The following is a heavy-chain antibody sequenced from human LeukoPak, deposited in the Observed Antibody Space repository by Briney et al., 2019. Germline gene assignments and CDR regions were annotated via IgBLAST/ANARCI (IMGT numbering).Heavy chain of an antibody. CDR3: ARDGNGSRAFDY. D-gene: IGHD2-15*01. CDR1: GGSISSYY. CDR2: IYTSGST. Sequence: SSETLSLTCSVSGGSISSYYWSWIRQPAGKGLKWIGRIYTSGSTNYNPSLKSRVTISVDKSNNQISLNLTSVTAADTDVYYCARDGNGSRAFDYWGQGTLVTVFS. J-gene: IGHJ4*02. V-gene: IGHV4-4*07.